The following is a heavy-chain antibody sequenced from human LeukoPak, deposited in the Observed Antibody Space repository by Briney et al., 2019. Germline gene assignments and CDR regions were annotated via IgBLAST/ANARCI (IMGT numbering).Heavy chain of an antibody. Sequence: SETLSLTCAVYGGSFSGYYWSWIRQPPGKGLEWIGYIYYSGSTNYNPSLKSRVTISVDTSKNQFSLKLSSVTAADTAVYYCARLRASSGYYSIDYWGQGTLVTVSS. J-gene: IGHJ4*02. V-gene: IGHV4-59*08. CDR2: IYYSGST. CDR3: ARLRASSGYYSIDY. CDR1: GGSFSGYY. D-gene: IGHD3-22*01.